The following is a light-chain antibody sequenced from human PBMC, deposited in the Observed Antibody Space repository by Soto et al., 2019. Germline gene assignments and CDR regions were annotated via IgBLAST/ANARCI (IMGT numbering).Light chain of an antibody. CDR1: SSNIGNNY. Sequence: QSVLTQPPSVSAAPGQTVTISCSGSSSNIGNNYVSWYQQLPGTAPKLLIYENNKRPSGIPDRFAGSKSGTSATLGITGLQTGDEADYYCGTWDSSRSAVVFGGGTKVTLL. CDR2: ENN. J-gene: IGLJ2*01. V-gene: IGLV1-51*02. CDR3: GTWDSSRSAVV.